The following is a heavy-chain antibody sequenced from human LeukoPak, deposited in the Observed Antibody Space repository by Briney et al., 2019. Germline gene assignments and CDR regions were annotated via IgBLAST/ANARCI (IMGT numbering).Heavy chain of an antibody. Sequence: ASVKVSCKASGGTFSSYAISWVRQAPGQGLEWMGGIIPIFGTANYAQKFQGRVTITTDESTSTAYMELSSLRSEDTAVYYCASRIHYDFWSGPITDYMDVWGKGTTVTVSS. CDR1: GGTFSSYA. D-gene: IGHD3-3*01. CDR2: IIPIFGTA. V-gene: IGHV1-69*05. CDR3: ASRIHYDFWSGPITDYMDV. J-gene: IGHJ6*03.